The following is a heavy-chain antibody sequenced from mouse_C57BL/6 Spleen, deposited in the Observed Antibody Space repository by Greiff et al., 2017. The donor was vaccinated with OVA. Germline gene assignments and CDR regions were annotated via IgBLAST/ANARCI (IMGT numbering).Heavy chain of an antibody. CDR3: AKALDY. V-gene: IGHV1-81*01. D-gene: IGHD3-2*02. CDR2: IYPRSGNT. CDR1: GYTFTRYG. Sequence: VQLQQSGAELARPGASVQLSCKASGYTFTRYGISWVKQSTGQGLEWIGEIYPRSGNTYYNEKFKGKATLTADKSSSTAYLELRSLTSEDAAVYFCAKALDYWGQGTTLTVSS. J-gene: IGHJ2*01.